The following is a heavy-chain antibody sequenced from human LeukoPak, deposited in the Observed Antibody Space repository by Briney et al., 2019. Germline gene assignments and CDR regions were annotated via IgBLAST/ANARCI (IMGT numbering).Heavy chain of an antibody. CDR3: ARQNDFRLDY. D-gene: IGHD3-3*01. V-gene: IGHV5-51*01. CDR1: GYTFSSYW. J-gene: IGHJ4*02. CDR2: IYPGDSDT. Sequence: GESLRISCKGSGYTFSSYWIGWVRQMPGKGLEWMGIIYPGDSDTRYSPSLQGQVTISADTSIGTAYLQWSSLKASDTAIYYCARQNDFRLDYWGQGTLVTVSS.